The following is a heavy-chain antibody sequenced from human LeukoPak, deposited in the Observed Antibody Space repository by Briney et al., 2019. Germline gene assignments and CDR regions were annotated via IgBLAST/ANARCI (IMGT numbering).Heavy chain of an antibody. CDR3: ARAQYYLDS. Sequence: GGSLRLSCAASGFTFSDYYMSWIRQAPGKGLEWVSYISSSSSNRNYADSVKGRFTISRDNAKNSLDLQMNGLRAEDTAVYYCARAQYYLDSWGQGTLVTVPS. CDR1: GFTFSDYY. CDR2: ISSSSSNR. J-gene: IGHJ4*02. V-gene: IGHV3-11*06.